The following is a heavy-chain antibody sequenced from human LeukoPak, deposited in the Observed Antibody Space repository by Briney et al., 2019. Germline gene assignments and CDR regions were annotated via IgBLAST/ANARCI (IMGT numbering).Heavy chain of an antibody. Sequence: SVKVSCKASGGTFSSYAISWVRQAPGQGLEWMGGIIPIFGTANYAQKFQGRATITADESTSTAYMELSSLRSEDTAVYYCASLYYDSSGGTGFDYWGQGTLVTVSS. CDR1: GGTFSSYA. J-gene: IGHJ4*02. V-gene: IGHV1-69*01. CDR3: ASLYYDSSGGTGFDY. D-gene: IGHD3-22*01. CDR2: IIPIFGTA.